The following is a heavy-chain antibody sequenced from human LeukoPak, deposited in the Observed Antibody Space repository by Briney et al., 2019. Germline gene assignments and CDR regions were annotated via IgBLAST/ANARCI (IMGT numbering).Heavy chain of an antibody. J-gene: IGHJ5*02. CDR3: AKDGYDYVWGSYRYDWFDP. CDR2: ISGSGGST. CDR1: GFTFSSYA. D-gene: IGHD3-16*02. Sequence: PGGSLRLSCAASGFTFSSYAMSWVRQAPGKGLEWVSAISGSGGSTYYADSVKGRFTISRDNSKSTLYLQMNSLRAEDTAVYYCAKDGYDYVWGSYRYDWFDPWGQGTLVTVSS. V-gene: IGHV3-23*01.